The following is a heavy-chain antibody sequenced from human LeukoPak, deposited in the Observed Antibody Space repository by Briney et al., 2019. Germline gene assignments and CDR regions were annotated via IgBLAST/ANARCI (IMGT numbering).Heavy chain of an antibody. CDR2: IYHSGST. D-gene: IGHD3-22*01. V-gene: IGHV4-39*07. Sequence: PSETLSLTCTVSGGSISSYYWGWIRQPPGKGLEWIGSIYHSGSTYYNPSLKSRVTISVDTSKNQFSLKLSSVTAADTAVYYCARGHLGNYYDSSGRNNWFDPWGQGTLVTVSS. CDR1: GGSISSYY. J-gene: IGHJ5*02. CDR3: ARGHLGNYYDSSGRNNWFDP.